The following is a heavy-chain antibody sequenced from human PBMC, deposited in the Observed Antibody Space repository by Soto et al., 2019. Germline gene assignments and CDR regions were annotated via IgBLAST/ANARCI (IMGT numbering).Heavy chain of an antibody. Sequence: SETLSLTCTVSGGSMKNYYWSWIRQPPWKGLEWIGYIYYSGSSSYNPSLRSRVTILVDTSKNQFSLNLSSVGAADTAVYYCARAVAAAGSGFAFDSWGQGTLVTVSS. V-gene: IGHV4-59*01. D-gene: IGHD6-13*01. CDR1: GGSMKNYY. CDR3: ARAVAAAGSGFAFDS. CDR2: IYYSGSS. J-gene: IGHJ4*02.